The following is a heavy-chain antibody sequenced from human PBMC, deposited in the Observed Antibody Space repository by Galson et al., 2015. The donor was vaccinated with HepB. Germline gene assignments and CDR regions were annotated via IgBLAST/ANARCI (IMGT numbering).Heavy chain of an antibody. Sequence: SVKVSCKASGYTFAAYYMHWVRQAPGQGLEWMGWINPNSGGTSYAQKFQGRVTMTRDTSISTAYMELSSLRSDDTAMYYCARTSDSGSYCKFDYWGQGPLVTVSS. J-gene: IGHJ4*02. CDR1: GYTFAAYY. CDR3: ARTSDSGSYCKFDY. D-gene: IGHD3-10*01. V-gene: IGHV1-2*02. CDR2: INPNSGGT.